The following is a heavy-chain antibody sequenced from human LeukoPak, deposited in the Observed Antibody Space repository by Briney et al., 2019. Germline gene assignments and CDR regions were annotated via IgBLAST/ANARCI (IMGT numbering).Heavy chain of an antibody. D-gene: IGHD3-16*02. Sequence: SETLSLTCTVSGGSIRSSGYYWGWLRQPPGKGLEWIGSIYYSGSTSYTPSLKSRVTMTVDTSKKQFSLKLSSVTAADTAVYYCARTTWAGSASLPFDYWGQGTLVTVSS. V-gene: IGHV4-39*01. CDR1: GGSIRSSGYY. CDR2: IYYSGST. CDR3: ARTTWAGSASLPFDY. J-gene: IGHJ4*02.